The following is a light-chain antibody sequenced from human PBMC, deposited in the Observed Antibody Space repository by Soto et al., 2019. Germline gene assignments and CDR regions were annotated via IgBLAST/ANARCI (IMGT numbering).Light chain of an antibody. CDR2: VAF. J-gene: IGKJ5*01. V-gene: IGKV1-39*01. Sequence: DIQMTQSPSSLSASVGDTVPMTCRASQSIALSVNWYQQKPGKAPKLLIYVAFTLESGVPSRFSGSGSGTEFTLTIRSLQPEEFATYYCQQSFRSPITFGQGTDWRL. CDR1: QSIALS. CDR3: QQSFRSPIT.